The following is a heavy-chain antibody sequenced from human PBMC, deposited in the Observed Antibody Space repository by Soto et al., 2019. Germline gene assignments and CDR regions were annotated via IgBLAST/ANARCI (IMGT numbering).Heavy chain of an antibody. V-gene: IGHV3-33*01. CDR3: AIDRGDYVLGGCDI. D-gene: IGHD4-17*01. J-gene: IGHJ3*02. CDR1: GFTFSSYG. Sequence: QVQLVESGGGVVQPGRSLRLSCAASGFTFSSYGMHWVRQAPGKGLEWVAVIWYDGSNKYYADTVKGRFTISRDNSKNTLYVQMNSLRAEDTAVYYCAIDRGDYVLGGCDIWGQGTMVTVSS. CDR2: IWYDGSNK.